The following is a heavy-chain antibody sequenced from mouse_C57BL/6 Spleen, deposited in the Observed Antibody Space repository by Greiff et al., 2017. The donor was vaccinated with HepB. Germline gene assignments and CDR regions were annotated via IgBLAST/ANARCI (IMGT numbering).Heavy chain of an antibody. CDR3: ARDQDYDYGFAY. D-gene: IGHD2-4*01. J-gene: IGHJ3*01. V-gene: IGHV5-16*01. CDR1: GFTFSDYY. Sequence: EVQRVESEGGLVQPGSSMKLSCTASGFTFSDYYMAWVRQVPEKGLEWVANINYDGSSTYYLDSLKSRFIISRDNAKNILYLQMSSLKSEDTATYYCARDQDYDYGFAYWGQGTLVTVSA. CDR2: INYDGSST.